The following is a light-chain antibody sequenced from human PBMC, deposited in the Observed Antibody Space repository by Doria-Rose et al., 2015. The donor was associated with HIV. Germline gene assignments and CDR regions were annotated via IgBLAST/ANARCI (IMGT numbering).Light chain of an antibody. Sequence: QSVVTQEPSVSGAPGQRVAISCTVSRSNIGAGFDDNWYQQFPGTAPTLLIHGNTNRPSGVPDRFSGSKSGTSASLAISGLRAEDEADYYCQSYDSRLSVYVFGTGTKVTVL. V-gene: IGLV1-40*01. CDR2: GNT. CDR3: QSYDSRLSVYV. CDR1: RSNIGAGFD. J-gene: IGLJ1*01.